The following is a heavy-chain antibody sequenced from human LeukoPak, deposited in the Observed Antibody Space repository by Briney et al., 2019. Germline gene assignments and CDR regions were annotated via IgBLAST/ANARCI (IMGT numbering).Heavy chain of an antibody. Sequence: TGGSLRLSCAASGFTFSGYAMNWVRQAPGKGLEWVSGISGSGAGTYYADSVKGRFTISRDNSKNTLYLQMNSLRADDTAVYYCAKMVREFYTISYYFDYWGQGTVVTVSS. CDR3: AKMVREFYTISYYFDY. D-gene: IGHD2-8*01. CDR1: GFTFSGYA. J-gene: IGHJ4*02. CDR2: ISGSGAGT. V-gene: IGHV3-23*01.